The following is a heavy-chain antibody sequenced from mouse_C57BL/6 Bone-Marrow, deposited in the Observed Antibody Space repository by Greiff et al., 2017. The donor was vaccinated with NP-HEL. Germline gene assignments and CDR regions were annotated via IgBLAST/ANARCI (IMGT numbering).Heavy chain of an antibody. CDR3: ARSYWYFDV. CDR1: GYAFSSYW. V-gene: IGHV1-80*01. Sequence: VQLQQSGASVKISCTASGYAFSSYWMNWVKQRPGKGLEWIGQIYPGDGDTNYNGKFKGKATLTADKSSSTAYMQLSSLTSEDSAVYFCARSYWYFDVWGTGTTVTVSS. CDR2: IYPGDGDT. J-gene: IGHJ1*03.